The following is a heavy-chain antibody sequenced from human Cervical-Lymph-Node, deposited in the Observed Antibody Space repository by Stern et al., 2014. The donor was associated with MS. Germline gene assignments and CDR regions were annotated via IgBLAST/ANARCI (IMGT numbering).Heavy chain of an antibody. CDR1: GFTFDDYA. Sequence: EVQLVESGGGLVQPGRSLRLSCAASGFTFDDYAMHWVRQAPGKGLEWVSGISWSSGSIGYADSVKGRFSISRDNAKNSLYLQMNSLRAEDTALYFCAKDAGTGWYREFDYWGQGTLVTVSS. CDR3: AKDAGTGWYREFDY. V-gene: IGHV3-9*01. J-gene: IGHJ4*02. CDR2: ISWSSGSI. D-gene: IGHD6-19*01.